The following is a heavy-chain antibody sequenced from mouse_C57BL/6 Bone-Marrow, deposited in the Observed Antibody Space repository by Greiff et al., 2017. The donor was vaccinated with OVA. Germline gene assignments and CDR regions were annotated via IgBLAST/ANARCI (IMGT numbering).Heavy chain of an antibody. CDR3: RGYDYAYFDY. Sequence: EVQLQQSGPELVKPGASVKISCKASGYTFTDYYMNWVKQSHGKSLEWIGDINPNNGGTSYNQKFKGKATLTVDKSSSTAYMELRSLTSEDSAVYFCRGYDYAYFDYWGQGTTLTVSS. J-gene: IGHJ2*01. D-gene: IGHD2-4*01. CDR2: INPNNGGT. V-gene: IGHV1-26*01. CDR1: GYTFTDYY.